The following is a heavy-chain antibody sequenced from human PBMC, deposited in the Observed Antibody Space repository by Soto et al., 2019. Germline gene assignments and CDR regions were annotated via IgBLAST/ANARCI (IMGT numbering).Heavy chain of an antibody. Sequence: EVQLLESGGGLVQPGGSLRLSCAASGFTFNNYAMSWVRRAPGKGLEWVSTVGWSGSSTYYADSVKGRFTISRDNSKNTLYLKRSSLRAEDTAVYYCAKKYHYESGTYRYHFDYWGQGTLVIVSS. CDR1: GFTFNNYA. D-gene: IGHD3-10*01. J-gene: IGHJ4*02. CDR3: AKKYHYESGTYRYHFDY. CDR2: VGWSGSST. V-gene: IGHV3-23*01.